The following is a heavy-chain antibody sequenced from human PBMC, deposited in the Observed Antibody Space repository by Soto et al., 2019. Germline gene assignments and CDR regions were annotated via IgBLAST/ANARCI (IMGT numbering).Heavy chain of an antibody. D-gene: IGHD6-25*01. V-gene: IGHV4-59*01. CDR1: DGSINNNY. Sequence: PSETLSLTCTVSDGSINNNYWTWIRQPPGKGLEWMGYIYYRGNTNINPSLRSRLTILVDTSKNQFSLKLTSVTAADTAVYYCERMNSGWNYFDSWGQGTLVTVSS. J-gene: IGHJ4*02. CDR3: ERMNSGWNYFDS. CDR2: IYYRGNT.